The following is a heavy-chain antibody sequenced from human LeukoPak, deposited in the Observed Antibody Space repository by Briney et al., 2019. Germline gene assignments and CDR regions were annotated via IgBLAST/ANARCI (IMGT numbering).Heavy chain of an antibody. D-gene: IGHD3-9*01. J-gene: IGHJ5*02. CDR2: ISGSGGST. Sequence: GGSLRLSCAASGFTFSSYAMSWVRQAPGKGLEWVSAISGSGGSTYYADSVKGRFTISRDNSKSTLYLQMNSLRAEDTDGYFCAKGGYDILTGYGFDPWGQGTLVTVFS. CDR1: GFTFSSYA. CDR3: AKGGYDILTGYGFDP. V-gene: IGHV3-23*01.